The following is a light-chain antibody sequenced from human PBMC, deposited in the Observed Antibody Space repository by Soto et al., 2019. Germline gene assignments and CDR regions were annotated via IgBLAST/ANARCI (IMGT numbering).Light chain of an antibody. Sequence: XIVLTQSPGTLSLSPGERATLSCRASQSVSSSYLAWYQQKPGQAPRLLIYGASSRATGIPDRFSGSGSGTDFTLTISRLEPEDFAVYYWQQYGSSLGVTFGGGTKVDIK. CDR2: GAS. CDR1: QSVSSSY. J-gene: IGKJ4*01. CDR3: QQYGSSLGVT. V-gene: IGKV3-20*01.